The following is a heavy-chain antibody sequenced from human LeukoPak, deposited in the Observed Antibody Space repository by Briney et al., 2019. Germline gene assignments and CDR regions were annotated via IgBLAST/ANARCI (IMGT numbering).Heavy chain of an antibody. CDR2: INPDSGGT. CDR1: GYTFTNYY. J-gene: IGHJ5*02. CDR3: ARSDSYTWFDP. Sequence: ASVTVSCKASGYTFTNYYIHWMRQAPGQGLEWMGWINPDSGGTTYAQKFQGRVTMTGDTSISTVFVELSRLRSDDTAVYYCARSDSYTWFDPWGQGTLVTVSS. V-gene: IGHV1-2*02. D-gene: IGHD2-15*01.